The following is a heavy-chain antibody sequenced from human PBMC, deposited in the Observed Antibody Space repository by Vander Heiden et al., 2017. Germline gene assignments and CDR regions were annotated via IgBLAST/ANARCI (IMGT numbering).Heavy chain of an antibody. J-gene: IGHJ4*02. CDR1: GFTFGAYA. Sequence: QLVESGGGLVKQGRSLRLSCTASGFTFGAYAMSWFRQAPGKGLEWVGFIGSKAYGGTTEYAASVKGRFTISRDDSKSIAYLQMNSLKTEDTAVYYCSLKYYYDSSGFSHFDYWGQGTLVTVSS. CDR3: SLKYYYDSSGFSHFDY. D-gene: IGHD3-22*01. CDR2: IGSKAYGGTT. V-gene: IGHV3-49*05.